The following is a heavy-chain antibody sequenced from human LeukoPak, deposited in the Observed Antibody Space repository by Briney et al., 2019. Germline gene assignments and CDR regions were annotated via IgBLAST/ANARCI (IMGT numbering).Heavy chain of an antibody. CDR1: GFTFSSYA. J-gene: IGHJ4*02. CDR2: IRGTGSST. V-gene: IGHV3-23*01. CDR3: TKEYDFSGYLGQGRGYFDY. D-gene: IGHD3-22*01. Sequence: GGSLRLSCGASGFTFSSYAMAWVRQAPGKGLEGVSAIRGTGSSTYYADSVKGRFTISRDNSKSTLYLQMDSLRAEDRAIYFCTKEYDFSGYLGQGRGYFDYWGQGTLVTVSS.